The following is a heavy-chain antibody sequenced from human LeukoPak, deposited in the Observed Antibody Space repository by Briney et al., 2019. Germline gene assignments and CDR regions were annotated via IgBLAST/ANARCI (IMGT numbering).Heavy chain of an antibody. CDR1: GGSISSYY. V-gene: IGHV4-59*01. CDR2: IYYSGST. D-gene: IGHD3-10*01. CDR3: ARDIYGSGTVWFDP. J-gene: IGHJ5*02. Sequence: SETLSLTCTVSGGSISSYYWSWIRQPPGKGLEWIGYIYYSGSTNYNPSLKSRVTISVDTSKNQFSLKLSSVTAADTAVYYCARDIYGSGTVWFDPWGQGTLVTVSS.